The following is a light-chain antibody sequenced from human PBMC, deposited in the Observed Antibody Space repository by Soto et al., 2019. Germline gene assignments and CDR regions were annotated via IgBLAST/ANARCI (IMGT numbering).Light chain of an antibody. J-gene: IGKJ1*01. CDR2: GAS. CDR1: QSISSN. Sequence: EIVMTQSPATRSVWPGEVATPACMASQSISSNLAWYQQKPGQAPRLLIYGASTRATGIPARFSGSGSGTEFTLTISSLQSEHFAVYYCQQYKNWLTWTFGQGTKVDIK. V-gene: IGKV3-15*01. CDR3: QQYKNWLTWT.